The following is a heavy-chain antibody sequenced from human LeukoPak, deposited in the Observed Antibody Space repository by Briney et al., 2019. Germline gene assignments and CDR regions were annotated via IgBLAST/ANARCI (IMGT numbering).Heavy chain of an antibody. CDR2: IWYDGSNK. CDR1: GFTFSNYG. V-gene: IGHV3-33*01. Sequence: GRSLRLSCAASGFTFSNYGMHWVRQAPGKGLEWVAGIWYDGSNKYYVDSVKGRFTISRDNSKNTLYLQMNSLRAEDTAVYYCARVVEPTADYYYYGMDVWGQGTTVTVSS. CDR3: ARVVEPTADYYYYGMDV. D-gene: IGHD1-26*01. J-gene: IGHJ6*02.